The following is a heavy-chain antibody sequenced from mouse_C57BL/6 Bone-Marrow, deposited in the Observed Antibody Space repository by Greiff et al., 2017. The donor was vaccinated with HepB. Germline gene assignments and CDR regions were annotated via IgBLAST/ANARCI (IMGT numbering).Heavy chain of an antibody. CDR1: GFTFSDAW. Sequence: EVKLMESGGGLVQPGGSMKLSCAASGFTFSDAWMDWVRQSPEKGLEWVAEIRNKANNHATYYAESVKGRFTISRDDSKRSVYMHMNSLRAEDTGIYYCTVPAPDYAMDYWGQGTSVTVSS. J-gene: IGHJ4*01. CDR3: TVPAPDYAMDY. D-gene: IGHD1-2*01. V-gene: IGHV6-6*01. CDR2: IRNKANNHAT.